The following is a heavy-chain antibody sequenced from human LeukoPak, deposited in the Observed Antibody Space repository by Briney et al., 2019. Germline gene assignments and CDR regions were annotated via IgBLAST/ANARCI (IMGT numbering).Heavy chain of an antibody. J-gene: IGHJ4*02. Sequence: SETLSLTCAVYGGSFSGYYWSWIRQPPGKGLEWIGEINHSGSTNYNPSLKSRVTISVDTSKNQFSLKLSSVTAADTAVYYCARRYDYVWGSCRHTRGYYFDYWGQGTLVTVSS. CDR2: INHSGST. CDR3: ARRYDYVWGSCRHTRGYYFDY. D-gene: IGHD3-16*02. CDR1: GGSFSGYY. V-gene: IGHV4-34*01.